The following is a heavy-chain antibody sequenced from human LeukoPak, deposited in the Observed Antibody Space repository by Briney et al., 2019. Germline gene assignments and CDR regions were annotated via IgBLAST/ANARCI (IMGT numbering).Heavy chain of an antibody. V-gene: IGHV3-48*01. Sequence: GGSLRLSCAASGFTLSSYSMNWVRQAPGKGLEWVSYISSRSRTIYYADSVKGRFTISRDNAKNSLYLQINSLRAEDTAVYYCARGTRRGDNGFDPWGQGTLVTVSS. CDR3: ARGTRRGDNGFDP. CDR1: GFTLSSYS. D-gene: IGHD3-16*01. J-gene: IGHJ5*02. CDR2: ISSRSRTI.